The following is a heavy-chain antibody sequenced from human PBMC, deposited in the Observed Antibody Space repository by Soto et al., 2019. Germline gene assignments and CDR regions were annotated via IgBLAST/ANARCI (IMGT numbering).Heavy chain of an antibody. D-gene: IGHD2-2*01. V-gene: IGHV1-69*08. CDR1: GGTFSSYT. CDR2: IIPILGIA. Sequence: QVQLVQSGAEVKKPGPSVKVSCKASGGTFSSYTISWVRQAPGQGLEWMGRIIPILGIANYAPKFQGRLKITADKSTSTAYMELSSLRSEDTAVYYCARDAAEFVGVPAAINGVGWFYPWGQGSLVTVSS. J-gene: IGHJ5*02. CDR3: ARDAAEFVGVPAAINGVGWFYP.